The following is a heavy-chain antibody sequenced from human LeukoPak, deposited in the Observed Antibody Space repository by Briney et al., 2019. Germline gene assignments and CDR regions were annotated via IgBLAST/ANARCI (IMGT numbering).Heavy chain of an antibody. CDR1: GGSISSYY. Sequence: SQTLSLTCTVSGGSISSYYWSWIRQPPGKGLEWIGYIYYSGSTNYNPSLKSRVTISVDTSKNQFSLKLSSVTAADTAVYYCARIYSNYKNWFDPWGQGTLVTVSS. J-gene: IGHJ5*02. V-gene: IGHV4-59*01. CDR3: ARIYSNYKNWFDP. CDR2: IYYSGST. D-gene: IGHD4-11*01.